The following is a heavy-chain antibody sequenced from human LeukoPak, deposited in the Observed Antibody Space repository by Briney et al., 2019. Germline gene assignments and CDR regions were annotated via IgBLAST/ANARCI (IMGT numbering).Heavy chain of an antibody. V-gene: IGHV1-2*02. CDR2: INPNSGGT. CDR3: ARERSSSLSNWFDP. D-gene: IGHD6-6*01. J-gene: IGHJ5*02. Sequence: ASVKVSCKASGYTFTGYYMHWVRQAPGQGLEWMGWINPNSGGTNYAQKFQGRVTMTRDTSISTAYMELSRLRSDDTAVYYCARERSSSLSNWFDPWGQGTLVTVSS. CDR1: GYTFTGYY.